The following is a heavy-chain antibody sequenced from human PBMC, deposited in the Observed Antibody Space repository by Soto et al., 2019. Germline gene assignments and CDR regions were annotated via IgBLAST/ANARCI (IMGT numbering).Heavy chain of an antibody. D-gene: IGHD6-6*01. CDR3: ARDEVAARPVGMDV. J-gene: IGHJ6*02. CDR2: INPRGGST. V-gene: IGHV1-46*01. Sequence: ASVKVSCKASGYTFTGYHMHWVRQAPGQGLEWMGIINPRGGSTSYAQKFQGRVTMTRDTSTSTVYMELSSLRSEDTAVYYCARDEVAARPVGMDVWGQGTTVTVSS. CDR1: GYTFTGYH.